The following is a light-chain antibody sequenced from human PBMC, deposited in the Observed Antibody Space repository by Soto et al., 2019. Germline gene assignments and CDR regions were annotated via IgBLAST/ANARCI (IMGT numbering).Light chain of an antibody. Sequence: IVLTHSPGTLSCSPGEIATLSGRAIQSVSSSYLAWYQQKPGQAPRLLIYDVSNRATGIPARFSGSGSGTDFTLTISSLEPEDFAVYYCQQRGTFGGGTKVDIK. CDR1: QSVSSSY. J-gene: IGKJ4*01. CDR3: QQRGT. CDR2: DVS. V-gene: IGKV3D-20*02.